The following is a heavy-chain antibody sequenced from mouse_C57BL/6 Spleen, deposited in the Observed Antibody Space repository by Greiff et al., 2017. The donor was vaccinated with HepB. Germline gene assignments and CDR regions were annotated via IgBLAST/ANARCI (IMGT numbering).Heavy chain of an antibody. Sequence: EVQVVESGGGLVKPGGSLKLSCAASGFTFSDYGMHWVRQAPEKGLEWVAYISSGSSTIYYADTVKGRFTISRDNAKNTLFLQMTSLRSEDTAMYYCARRWLRDPYYAMDYWGQGTSVTVSS. CDR3: ARRWLRDPYYAMDY. CDR1: GFTFSDYG. D-gene: IGHD2-2*01. CDR2: ISSGSSTI. V-gene: IGHV5-17*01. J-gene: IGHJ4*01.